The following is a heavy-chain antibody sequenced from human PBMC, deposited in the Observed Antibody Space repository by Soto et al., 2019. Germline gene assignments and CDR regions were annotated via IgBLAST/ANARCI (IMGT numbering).Heavy chain of an antibody. CDR2: ISSGSGAI. J-gene: IGHJ4*02. CDR3: AIDGGYCTDPSCPPFDR. V-gene: IGHV3-48*02. Sequence: EVQLVESGGGLVQPGGSLTLSCAASGFTFSSYSMNWVRQAPGKGLEWISYISSGSGAIYYADSVQGRFTISRDNARNSLDLQMNGLRDEDTAVYYCAIDGGYCTDPSCPPFDRWGQGTLVTVSS. CDR1: GFTFSSYS. D-gene: IGHD2-8*02.